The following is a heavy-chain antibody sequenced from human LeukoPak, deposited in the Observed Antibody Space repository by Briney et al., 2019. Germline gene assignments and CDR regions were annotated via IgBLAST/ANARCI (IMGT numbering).Heavy chain of an antibody. CDR1: GCTFTGYY. Sequence: GASVKVSCKASGCTFTGYYMHWVRQAPGQGLEWMGWIDPNSGGTNYAQKFQGRVTMTRDTSISTAYMELSRLRSDDTAVYYCARERGDTMIVVVPAGGFDPWGQGTLVTVSS. J-gene: IGHJ5*02. D-gene: IGHD3-22*01. CDR3: ARERGDTMIVVVPAGGFDP. V-gene: IGHV1-2*02. CDR2: IDPNSGGT.